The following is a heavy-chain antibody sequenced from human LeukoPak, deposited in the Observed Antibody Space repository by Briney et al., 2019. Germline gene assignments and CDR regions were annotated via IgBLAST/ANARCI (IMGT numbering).Heavy chain of an antibody. CDR1: GYSFTSCW. Sequence: GESLKIFCRGSGYSFTSCWIGWVRQLPGKGLEWMVIIYPGDSDTRYSASFQGQVTISANKPITTTYLQWSSLKASDTAMYYCARGRRYSSSTSCYDFDYWGQGTLVTVSS. D-gene: IGHD2-2*01. J-gene: IGHJ4*02. CDR3: ARGRRYSSSTSCYDFDY. V-gene: IGHV5-51*04. CDR2: IYPGDSDT.